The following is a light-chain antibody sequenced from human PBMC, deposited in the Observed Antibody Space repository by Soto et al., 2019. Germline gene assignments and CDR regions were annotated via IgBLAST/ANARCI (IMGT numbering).Light chain of an antibody. CDR3: AAWDDSRGGV. V-gene: IGLV1-47*01. Sequence: QAVVTQPPSASGTPGQRVTICCSGSSSNIESNYVYWCQQFPGTAPKLLIYRNSQRPSGVPGRFSGSKSGTSAALAISGLGSEDEADYYCAAWDDSRGGVFGTGTKLTVL. CDR1: SSNIESNY. J-gene: IGLJ1*01. CDR2: RNS.